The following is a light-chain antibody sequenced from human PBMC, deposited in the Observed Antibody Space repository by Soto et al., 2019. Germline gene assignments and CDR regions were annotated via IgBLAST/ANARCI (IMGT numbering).Light chain of an antibody. CDR3: QTWDAGILV. CDR1: SGHNNYA. Sequence: QPVLTHSPSASASLGASVKLTCTLSSGHNNYAIAWHQQQPEKGPRYLMRLNSDGSHNKGDGIPDRFSGSSSGAERYLIISSLHSEDEADYYCQTWDAGILVFGTGTKVTVL. J-gene: IGLJ1*01. V-gene: IGLV4-69*01. CDR2: LNSDGSH.